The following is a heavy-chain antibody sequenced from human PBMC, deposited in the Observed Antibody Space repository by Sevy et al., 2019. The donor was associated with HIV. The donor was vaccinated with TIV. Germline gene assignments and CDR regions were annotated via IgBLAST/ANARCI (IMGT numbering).Heavy chain of an antibody. J-gene: IGHJ4*02. CDR1: GFTFSSYS. D-gene: IGHD3-22*01. Sequence: GGSLRLSCAASGFTFSSYSMNWVRQAPGKGLEWVSSISSSSSYIYYADSVKGRFTISRDNAKNSLYLQMNSLRAEDTAVYYCARDPDYYDSSPSGNPYYFDYWGQGTLVTVSS. V-gene: IGHV3-21*01. CDR2: ISSSSSYI. CDR3: ARDPDYYDSSPSGNPYYFDY.